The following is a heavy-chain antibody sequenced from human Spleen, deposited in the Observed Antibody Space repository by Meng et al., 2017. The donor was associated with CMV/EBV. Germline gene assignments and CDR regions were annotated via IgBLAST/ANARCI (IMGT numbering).Heavy chain of an antibody. V-gene: IGHV1-8*01. J-gene: IGHJ3*02. CDR1: GYTFTSYD. D-gene: IGHD2-2*01. CDR2: MNPNSGKT. CDR3: ARGVVPADDAFDI. Sequence: ASVKVSCKASGYTFTSYDINWVRQATGQGLEWMGWMNPNSGKTGYAQKFQGRVTMTRNTSISTAYMELSSLRSEDTAVYYCARGVVPADDAFDIWGQGTMVTVSS.